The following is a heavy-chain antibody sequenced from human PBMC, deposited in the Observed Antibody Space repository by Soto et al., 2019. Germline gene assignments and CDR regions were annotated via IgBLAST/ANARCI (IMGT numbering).Heavy chain of an antibody. V-gene: IGHV3-21*01. CDR2: ITSSSSYI. J-gene: IGHJ6*02. CDR3: ARDGEAHYGLDV. Sequence: GGSLRLSCAASGFTFSSYSMNWVRQAPGKGLEWVSFITSSSSYIFYADSLEGRFTVSRDNAKNSVYLHMSSLRAEDTAVYYCARDGEAHYGLDVWGQGTTVTVSS. D-gene: IGHD3-10*01. CDR1: GFTFSSYS.